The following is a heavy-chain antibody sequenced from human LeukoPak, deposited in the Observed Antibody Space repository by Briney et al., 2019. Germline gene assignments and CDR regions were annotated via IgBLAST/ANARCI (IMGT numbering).Heavy chain of an antibody. J-gene: IGHJ4*02. V-gene: IGHV1-58*02. D-gene: IGHD2-15*01. CDR1: GFTFTSSA. Sequence: SVKVSCKASGFTFTSSAMQWVRQARGQRLEWIGWIVVGSGNTNYAQKFQERVTITRDMSTSTAYMELSSQRSEDTAVYYCAADTAPYCSGGSCHVGWGQGTLVTVSS. CDR2: IVVGSGNT. CDR3: AADTAPYCSGGSCHVG.